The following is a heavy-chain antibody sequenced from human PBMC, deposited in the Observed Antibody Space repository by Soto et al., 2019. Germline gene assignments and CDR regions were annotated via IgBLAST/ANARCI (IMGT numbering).Heavy chain of an antibody. CDR3: ARGPGIAAAGTYRYYYGMDV. V-gene: IGHV1-46*01. CDR1: GYTFTSYY. CDR2: INPSGGST. J-gene: IGHJ6*02. Sequence: QVQLVQSGADVKKPGASVKVSCKASGYTFTSYYMHWVRQAPGQGLEWMGIINPSGGSTNYAQKFQGRVTMTKDTSTSTVYMELSSLRSEDTAVYYCARGPGIAAAGTYRYYYGMDVWGQGTTVTVSS. D-gene: IGHD6-13*01.